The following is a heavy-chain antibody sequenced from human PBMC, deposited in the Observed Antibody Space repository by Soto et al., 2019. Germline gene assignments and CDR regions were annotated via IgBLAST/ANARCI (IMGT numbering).Heavy chain of an antibody. CDR3: ARGKKSVYDFWSGYFIRSDNWFDP. CDR2: INHSGST. CDR1: GGSFSGYY. V-gene: IGHV4-34*01. Sequence: SETLSLTCAVYGGSFSGYYWSWIRQPPGKGLEWIGEINHSGSTNYNPSLKSRVTISVDTSKNQFSLKLSSVTAADTAVYYCARGKKSVYDFWSGYFIRSDNWFDPWGQGTLVTVLL. J-gene: IGHJ5*02. D-gene: IGHD3-3*01.